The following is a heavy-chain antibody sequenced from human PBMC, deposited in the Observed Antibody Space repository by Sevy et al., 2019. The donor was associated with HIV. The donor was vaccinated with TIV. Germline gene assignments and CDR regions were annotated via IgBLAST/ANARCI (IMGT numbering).Heavy chain of an antibody. D-gene: IGHD5-18*01. V-gene: IGHV3-30*18. Sequence: GGSLRLSCAASGFTFSSYGMHWVRQAPGKGMEWVAVISYNGSNKYYADSVKGRFTISRDTSKNTLYLQMNSLRAKDTAVYYCAKDQGGYSYGLPGYYYYGMDVWGQGTTVTVSS. J-gene: IGHJ6*02. CDR1: GFTFSSYG. CDR2: ISYNGSNK. CDR3: AKDQGGYSYGLPGYYYYGMDV.